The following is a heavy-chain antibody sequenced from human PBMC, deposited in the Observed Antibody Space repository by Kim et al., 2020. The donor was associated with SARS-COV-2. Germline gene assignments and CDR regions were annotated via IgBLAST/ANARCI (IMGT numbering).Heavy chain of an antibody. J-gene: IGHJ4*02. V-gene: IGHV5-51*01. D-gene: IGHD3-10*01. CDR3: ARQPPVFYYGSGSTDF. CDR1: GYSFTSYW. Sequence: VESLKISCKGSGYSFTSYWIGWVRQMPGKGLEWMGIIYPGDSDTRYSPSFQGQVTISADKSISTAYLQWNSLKASDTAMYYCARQPPVFYYGSGSTDFWGQGTLVTVSS. CDR2: IYPGDSDT.